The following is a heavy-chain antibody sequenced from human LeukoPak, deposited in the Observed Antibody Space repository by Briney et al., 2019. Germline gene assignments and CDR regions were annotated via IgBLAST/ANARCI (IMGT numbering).Heavy chain of an antibody. Sequence: SETLSLTCTVSGASFSSYYWSWLRQPPGKGLEWIAYIFYNGNTKYNPSLKSRVTISVDTSKTQFSLKVTSVAAADTAVYYCARAPRDRGYCGATSCFEYMDVWGRGTTVTISS. CDR3: ARAPRDRGYCGATSCFEYMDV. V-gene: IGHV4-59*01. D-gene: IGHD2-2*01. J-gene: IGHJ6*03. CDR2: IFYNGNT. CDR1: GASFSSYY.